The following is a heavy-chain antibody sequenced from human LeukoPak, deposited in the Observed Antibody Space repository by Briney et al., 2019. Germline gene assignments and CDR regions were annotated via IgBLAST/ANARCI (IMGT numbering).Heavy chain of an antibody. CDR1: GFTFSSYA. CDR3: ARDYGQLVLYYYYGMDV. D-gene: IGHD6-13*01. CDR2: ISYDGSNK. V-gene: IGHV3-30-3*01. Sequence: GGSLRLSCAASGFTFSSYAMHWVRQAPGKGLEWVAVISYDGSNKYYADSVKGRFTISRDNSKNTLYLQMNSLRAEDTAVYYCARDYGQLVLYYYYGMDVWGQGTTVTVPS. J-gene: IGHJ6*02.